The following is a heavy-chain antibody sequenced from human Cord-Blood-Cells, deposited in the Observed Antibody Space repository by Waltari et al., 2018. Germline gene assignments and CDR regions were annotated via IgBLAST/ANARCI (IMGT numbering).Heavy chain of an antibody. Sequence: QVQLVQSGAEVTKPGASVKVSCKASGYTFTSYGISWVRQAPGHGLEWMGWISAYNGNTSDAQKLQGRVTMTTDTSKSTAYMELRSLRSDDTAVYYCARGVYRSPYHSYSSSFDYWGQGTLVTVSS. J-gene: IGHJ4*02. D-gene: IGHD6-6*01. CDR2: ISAYNGNT. CDR1: GYTFTSYG. CDR3: ARGVYRSPYHSYSSSFDY. V-gene: IGHV1-18*04.